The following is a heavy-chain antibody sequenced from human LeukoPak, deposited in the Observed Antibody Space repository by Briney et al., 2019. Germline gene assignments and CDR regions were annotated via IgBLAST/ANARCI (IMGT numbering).Heavy chain of an antibody. Sequence: GGSLRLSCAASGFTFSSYGMHWVRQAPGKGLEWVAVISYDGSNKYYADSVKGRFTISRDNSKNTLYLQMNSLRAEDTAVYYCAKDRGAVAGIFDYWGQGTLVTVSS. D-gene: IGHD6-19*01. CDR1: GFTFSSYG. CDR2: ISYDGSNK. J-gene: IGHJ4*02. CDR3: AKDRGAVAGIFDY. V-gene: IGHV3-30*18.